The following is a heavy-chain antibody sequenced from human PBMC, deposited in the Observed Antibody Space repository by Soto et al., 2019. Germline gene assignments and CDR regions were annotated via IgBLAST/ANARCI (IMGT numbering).Heavy chain of an antibody. V-gene: IGHV3-30*18. CDR2: ISYDGSNK. J-gene: IGHJ6*02. CDR1: GFTFSSYG. CDR3: AKVAIRDLTVHYYGMDV. Sequence: GGSLRLSCAASGFTFSSYGMHWVRQAPGKGLEWVAVISYDGSNKYYADSVKGRFTISRDNSKNTLYLQMNSLRAEDTAVYYCAKVAIRDLTVHYYGMDVWGQGTTVTVSS. D-gene: IGHD7-27*01.